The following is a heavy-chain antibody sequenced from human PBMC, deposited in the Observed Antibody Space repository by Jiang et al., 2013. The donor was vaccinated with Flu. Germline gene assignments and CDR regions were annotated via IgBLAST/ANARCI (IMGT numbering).Heavy chain of an antibody. CDR3: ARDDPRQDNAFDI. CDR2: IKSDGSSP. J-gene: IGHJ3*02. Sequence: VQLVESGGGLVQSGGSLRLSCAASGFTFSRHWMHWVRQAPGKGLVWVSRIKSDGSSPIYADSVKGRFTISRDNAKNTLYLQMNSLRAEDTAMYFCARDDPRQDNAFDIWGQGTVVT. CDR1: GFTFSRHW. V-gene: IGHV3-74*01.